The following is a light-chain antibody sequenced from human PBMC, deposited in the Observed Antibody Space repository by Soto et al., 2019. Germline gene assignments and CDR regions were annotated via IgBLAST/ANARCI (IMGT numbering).Light chain of an antibody. V-gene: IGKV3-11*01. CDR1: QSVRSY. Sequence: ELVLTQSXATLTLHRGDXXXXXSXDSQSVRSYLAWYQQNXGQAPRFLIYVASXRATGIPATFSGSGSGTDFTLTISSLEPEDFAVYYCQQRGNWPLTFGQGTRLEIK. J-gene: IGKJ5*01. CDR3: QQRGNWPLT. CDR2: VAS.